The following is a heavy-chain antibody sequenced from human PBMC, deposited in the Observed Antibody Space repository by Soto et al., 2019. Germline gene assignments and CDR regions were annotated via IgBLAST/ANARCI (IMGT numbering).Heavy chain of an antibody. CDR2: IWYDGSNK. CDR3: ARGTLAYCGGDCYSPGDY. Sequence: QVQLVESGGGVVQPGRSLRLSCAASGFTFSSYGMHWVRQAPGKGLEWVAVIWYDGSNKYYADSVKGRFTISRDNSKNTLYLQMNSLRAEDTAMYYCARGTLAYCGGDCYSPGDYWGQGTLVTVSS. CDR1: GFTFSSYG. V-gene: IGHV3-33*01. D-gene: IGHD2-21*02. J-gene: IGHJ4*02.